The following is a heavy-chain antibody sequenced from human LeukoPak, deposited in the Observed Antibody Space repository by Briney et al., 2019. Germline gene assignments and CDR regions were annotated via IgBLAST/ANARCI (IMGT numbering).Heavy chain of an antibody. D-gene: IGHD6-19*01. CDR2: INLHGSEK. J-gene: IGHJ5*02. V-gene: IGHV3-7*01. CDR3: AREGGSGWYSGWFDP. CDR1: GFTFSSYA. Sequence: GGSLRLSCAASGFTFSSYAMHWVRQAPGKGLEWVANINLHGSEKRYGDSVKGRFTISRDNAKNSLYLQMNSLRPEDTAIYYCAREGGSGWYSGWFDPWGQGTLVTVSS.